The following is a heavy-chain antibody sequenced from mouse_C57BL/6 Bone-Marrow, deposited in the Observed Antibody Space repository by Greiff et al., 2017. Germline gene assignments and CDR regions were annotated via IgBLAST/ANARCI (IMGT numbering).Heavy chain of an antibody. CDR2: IDPSDSYT. D-gene: IGHD2-4*01. V-gene: IGHV1-69*01. CDR1: GYTFTSYW. Sequence: QVQLKQPGAELVMPGASVKLSCKASGYTFTSYWMHWVKQRPGQGLEWIGEIDPSDSYTNYNQKFKGKSTLTVDKSSSTAYMQLSSLTSEDSAVYYCARSGDYDENYYAMDYWVKEPQSPSPQ. CDR3: ARSGDYDENYYAMDY. J-gene: IGHJ4*01.